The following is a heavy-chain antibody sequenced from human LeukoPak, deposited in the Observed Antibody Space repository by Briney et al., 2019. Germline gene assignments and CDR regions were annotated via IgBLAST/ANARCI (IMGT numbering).Heavy chain of an antibody. CDR2: ISPGGSAN. V-gene: IGHV5-51*01. CDR1: GNNINIYW. D-gene: IGHD3-10*01. Sequence: GESLKTSCESAGNNINIYWIGWVRQMPGKRLEWMGIISPGGSANRSSPFFEGHVTISAGRSITAAYLQWSSLKASETAIYDCARQQAVHGPGIDYWGQGTVVSVSS. CDR3: ARQQAVHGPGIDY. J-gene: IGHJ4*02.